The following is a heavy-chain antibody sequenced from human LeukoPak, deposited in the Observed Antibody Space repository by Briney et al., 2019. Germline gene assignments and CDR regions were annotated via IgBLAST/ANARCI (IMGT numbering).Heavy chain of an antibody. CDR2: FSGSGGST. CDR3: AKDHPGGYSYDNYDY. J-gene: IGHJ4*02. D-gene: IGHD5-18*01. Sequence: QTGGSLRLSCAASGFTFSSYAMSWVRQAPGKGLEWVSAFSGSGGSTYYADSVKGRFTISRDNSKNTLYLQMNSLRAEDTAVYYCAKDHPGGYSYDNYDYWGQGTLVTVSS. V-gene: IGHV3-23*01. CDR1: GFTFSSYA.